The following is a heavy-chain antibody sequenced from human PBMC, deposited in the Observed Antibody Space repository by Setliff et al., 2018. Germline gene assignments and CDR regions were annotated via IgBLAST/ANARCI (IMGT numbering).Heavy chain of an antibody. CDR3: AAERYSGGSCCWFDP. Sequence: ASVKVSCKASGYTLTTYAMHWVRQAPGQRLEWMGWINAGKGNTKYSQKFQERVTITRDMSTNTAYMELSSLRSDDTAVYYCAAERYSGGSCCWFDPWGQGTLVTVSS. CDR2: INAGKGNT. CDR1: GYTLTTYA. V-gene: IGHV1-3*01. J-gene: IGHJ5*02. D-gene: IGHD2-15*01.